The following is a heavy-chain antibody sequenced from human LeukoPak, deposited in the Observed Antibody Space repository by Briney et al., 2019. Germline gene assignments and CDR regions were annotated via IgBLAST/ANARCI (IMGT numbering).Heavy chain of an antibody. V-gene: IGHV1-69*05. J-gene: IGHJ4*02. D-gene: IGHD6-13*01. Sequence: GASVKVSCKASGGTFSSYAISWVRQAPGQGLEWMRGIIPIFGTANYAQKFQGRVTITTDESTSTAYMELSSLRSEDTAVYYCAITPRIAAAGFPFDYWGQGTLVTVSS. CDR3: AITPRIAAAGFPFDY. CDR1: GGTFSSYA. CDR2: IIPIFGTA.